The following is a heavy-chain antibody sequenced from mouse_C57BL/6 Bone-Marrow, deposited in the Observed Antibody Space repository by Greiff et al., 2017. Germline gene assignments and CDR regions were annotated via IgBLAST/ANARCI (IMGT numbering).Heavy chain of an antibody. CDR3: ERRRPYAMDY. D-gene: IGHD1-2*01. J-gene: IGHJ4*01. Sequence: QVQLQQSGAELARPGASVKLSCKASGYTFTSSGISWVKQRTGQGLEWIGEIYPRSGNPYYNEKFKGQATLTADKSSSTAYMELRSLTSEDYAVYFCERRRPYAMDYWGQGTSVTVSS. CDR1: GYTFTSSG. V-gene: IGHV1-81*01. CDR2: IYPRSGNP.